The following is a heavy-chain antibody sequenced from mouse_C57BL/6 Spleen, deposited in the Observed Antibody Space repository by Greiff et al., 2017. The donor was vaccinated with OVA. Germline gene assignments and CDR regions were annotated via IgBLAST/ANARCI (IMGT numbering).Heavy chain of an antibody. V-gene: IGHV1-54*01. CDR2: LNPDSGGH. D-gene: IGHD1-1*01. Sequence: VQLQQSGAELVRPGTSVKVSCKASGYAFTNYLIEWVTQRPGQGLEWIGVLNPDSGGHTYNEKLKGKATLTADKSSSTAYIQLSSLTSEDSAVYFCARETTVVPYYAMDYWGQGTSVTVSA. CDR3: ARETTVVPYYAMDY. J-gene: IGHJ4*01. CDR1: GYAFTNYL.